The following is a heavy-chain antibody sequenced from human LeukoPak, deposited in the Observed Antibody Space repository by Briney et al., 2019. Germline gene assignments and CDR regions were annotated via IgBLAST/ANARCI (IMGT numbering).Heavy chain of an antibody. J-gene: IGHJ4*02. Sequence: PGGSLRLSCAASGFTFSSYSMNWVRQAPGKGLEWVSSISSSSSYIYYADSVKGRFTISRDNAKHSLYLQLNNLRAEDTAVYYCARDLYSDTAMVIITPGSPHDYWGQGTLVTVSS. CDR1: GFTFSSYS. CDR3: ARDLYSDTAMVIITPGSPHDY. CDR2: ISSSSSYI. V-gene: IGHV3-21*01. D-gene: IGHD5-18*01.